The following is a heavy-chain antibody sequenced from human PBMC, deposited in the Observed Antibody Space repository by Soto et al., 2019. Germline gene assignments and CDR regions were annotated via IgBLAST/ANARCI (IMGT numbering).Heavy chain of an antibody. V-gene: IGHV4-30-2*01. CDR1: GGSISSGGYS. CDR2: IHQTGIT. J-gene: IGHJ4*02. CDR3: ARDRKQSNYFDY. Sequence: LSLTCAVSGGSISSGGYSWSWIRQPPGKGLEWIGYIHQTGITYYNPSLKSRVTISLDRSNNQFSLNLSSVTAADTAVYFCARDRKQSNYFDYWGQGTLVTVSS.